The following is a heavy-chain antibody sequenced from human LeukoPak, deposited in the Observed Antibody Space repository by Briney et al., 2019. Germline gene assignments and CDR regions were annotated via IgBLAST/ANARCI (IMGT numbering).Heavy chain of an antibody. D-gene: IGHD3-22*01. J-gene: IGHJ1*01. CDR3: AKEGGHYHDSGGYSEYFQH. Sequence: GGSLRLSCAASGFSFSAYGMHWVRQAPGKGLEWMAIISNDGSNKDYADSVKGRFTISRDNSKNTLDLQMNSLRAEDTAVYYCAKEGGHYHDSGGYSEYFQHWGQGTLVTVSS. CDR2: ISNDGSNK. V-gene: IGHV3-30*18. CDR1: GFSFSAYG.